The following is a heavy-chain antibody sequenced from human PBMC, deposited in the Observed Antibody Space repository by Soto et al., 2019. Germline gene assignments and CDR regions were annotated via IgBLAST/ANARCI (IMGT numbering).Heavy chain of an antibody. CDR1: GYTFTSYC. CDR2: ISAYNGNT. J-gene: IGHJ4*02. D-gene: IGHD6-19*01. Sequence: AAVKVSCKAAGYTFTSYCIIWVRRAPGQGLEWMGWISAYNGNTNYAQKLQGRVTMTTDTSTSTAYMELRSLRSDDTAVYYCARGTYSSGWYIDYWGQGTQVTVSS. V-gene: IGHV1-18*01. CDR3: ARGTYSSGWYIDY.